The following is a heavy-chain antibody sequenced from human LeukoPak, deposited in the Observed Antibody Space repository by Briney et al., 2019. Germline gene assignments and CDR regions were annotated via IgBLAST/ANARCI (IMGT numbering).Heavy chain of an antibody. V-gene: IGHV3-30*02. CDR1: GFTFSSYG. J-gene: IGHJ3*01. D-gene: IGHD3-9*01. Sequence: GGSLRLSCAASGFTFSSYGMHWVRQAPGKGLEWVAFISFDGSNKFYTDSVKGRFTISRDNSKNALYLQMNSLRAEDAAVYYCAKAGYFDILTSYYPFDVWGQGTMVTVSS. CDR3: AKAGYFDILTSYYPFDV. CDR2: ISFDGSNK.